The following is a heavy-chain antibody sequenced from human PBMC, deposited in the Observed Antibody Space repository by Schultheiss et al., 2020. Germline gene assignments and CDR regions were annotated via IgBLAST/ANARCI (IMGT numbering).Heavy chain of an antibody. J-gene: IGHJ4*01. CDR2: IYHSGST. D-gene: IGHD4-11*01. Sequence: SETLSLTCTVSGGSISSNTSYWGWIRQPPGKGLEWIGYIYHSGSTYYNPSLKSRVTMSVDTSNNQVSLRMTSVTAADTAVYYCAMTIVSHYYLDYWGHGILVTVSS. CDR1: GGSISSNTSY. V-gene: IGHV4-39*07. CDR3: AMTIVSHYYLDY.